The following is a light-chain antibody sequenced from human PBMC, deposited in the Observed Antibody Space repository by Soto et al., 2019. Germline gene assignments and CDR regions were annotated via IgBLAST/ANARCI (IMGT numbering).Light chain of an antibody. CDR3: QQYYSVPYT. J-gene: IGKJ2*01. Sequence: DIVMTQSPDSLAVSLGERATINCKSSQSVLYSSNNKNYLAWYQQKPGQPPKLLIYWASTRESGVPDRFSGRGSGTDFTLTISSLQAEDVAFYYCQQYYSVPYTFGPGTKLEIK. V-gene: IGKV4-1*01. CDR2: WAS. CDR1: QSVLYSSNNKNY.